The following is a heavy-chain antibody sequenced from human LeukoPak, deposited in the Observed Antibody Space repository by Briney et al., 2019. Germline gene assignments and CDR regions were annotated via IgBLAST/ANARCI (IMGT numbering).Heavy chain of an antibody. D-gene: IGHD3-22*01. V-gene: IGHV5-51*01. Sequence: RGESLKISCEASGYSFRNYWIAWVRQMPGKGPECMGLIYPADSDTRYSPSFQGQVTISADKSISTAYLQWSSLKASDTAMYYCARHRLNYYDSSHDAFDIWGQGTMVTVSS. CDR2: IYPADSDT. CDR1: GYSFRNYW. CDR3: ARHRLNYYDSSHDAFDI. J-gene: IGHJ3*02.